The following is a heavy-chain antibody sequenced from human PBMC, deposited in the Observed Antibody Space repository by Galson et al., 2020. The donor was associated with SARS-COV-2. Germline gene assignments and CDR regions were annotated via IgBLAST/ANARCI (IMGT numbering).Heavy chain of an antibody. Sequence: SGPTLVKPTETLTLTCTVSGFSLSNARMGVSWIRQPPGKALEWLAHIFSNDEKSYSTSLKSRLTISKDTSKSQVVLTMTNMDPVDTATYYCARILPFLVGATVGAFDIWGQGTMVTVSS. V-gene: IGHV2-26*01. D-gene: IGHD1-26*01. J-gene: IGHJ3*02. CDR2: IFSNDEK. CDR1: GFSLSNARMG. CDR3: ARILPFLVGATVGAFDI.